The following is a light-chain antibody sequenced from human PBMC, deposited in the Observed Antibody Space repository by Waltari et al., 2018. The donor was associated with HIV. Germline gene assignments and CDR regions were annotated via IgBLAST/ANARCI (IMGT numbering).Light chain of an antibody. CDR3: QSYDSSLSGWV. CDR1: GSNIGAGYD. Sequence: QSVLTQPPSVSGAPGQRVTLPCPGRGSNIGAGYDAHWYQQPPGPAPKLLIYGDSHRPSGVPDRFSGSKSGTSASLAITGLQAVDEADYYCQSYDSSLSGWVFGGGTKLTVL. V-gene: IGLV1-40*01. CDR2: GDS. J-gene: IGLJ2*01.